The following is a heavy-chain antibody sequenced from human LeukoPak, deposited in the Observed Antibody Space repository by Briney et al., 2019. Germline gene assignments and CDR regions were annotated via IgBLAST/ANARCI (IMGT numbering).Heavy chain of an antibody. CDR2: IIPILGIA. CDR3: ARVAYYDFWSGYQNWFDP. V-gene: IGHV1-69*04. Sequence: ASVKVSCKASGGTFSSYAISWVRQAPGQGLEWMGRIIPILGIANYAQKSQGRVTITADKSTSTAYMELSSLRSEDTAVYYCARVAYYDFWSGYQNWFDPWGQGTLVTVSS. D-gene: IGHD3-3*01. CDR1: GGTFSSYA. J-gene: IGHJ5*02.